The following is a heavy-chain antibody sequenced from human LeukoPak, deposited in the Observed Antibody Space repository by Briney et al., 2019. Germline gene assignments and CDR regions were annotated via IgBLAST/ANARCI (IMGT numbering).Heavy chain of an antibody. CDR2: MDTFGGI. D-gene: IGHD3-10*01. J-gene: IGHJ4*02. CDR1: DFSANNNY. V-gene: IGHV3-53*01. Sequence: PGGSLRLSCAASDFSANNNYMNWVRQAPGKGLEWVSLMDTFGGIYYRDSVQGRLTIPRDISTNTLYLQMNTLIAGDTALFYCGRGSYYGSGGRPGYFDHWGQGILVTVSS. CDR3: GRGSYYGSGGRPGYFDH.